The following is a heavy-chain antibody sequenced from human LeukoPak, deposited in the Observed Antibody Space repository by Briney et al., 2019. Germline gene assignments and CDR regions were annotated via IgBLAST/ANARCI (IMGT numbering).Heavy chain of an antibody. CDR1: GFTFSTYS. D-gene: IGHD3-22*01. CDR3: AKEYYYDSSGYRSRRDAFDI. V-gene: IGHV3-48*01. Sequence: PGGSLRLSCAASGFTFSTYSMNWVRQAPGKGLEWVSYISSSSSTIYYADSVKGRFTISRDNAKNSLYLQMNSLRAEDTAVYYCAKEYYYDSSGYRSRRDAFDIWGQGTMVTVSS. CDR2: ISSSSSTI. J-gene: IGHJ3*02.